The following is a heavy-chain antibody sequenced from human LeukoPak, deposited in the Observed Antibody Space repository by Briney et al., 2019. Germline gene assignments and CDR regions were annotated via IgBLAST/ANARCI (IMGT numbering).Heavy chain of an antibody. V-gene: IGHV1-69*01. J-gene: IGHJ4*02. CDR1: GGTFISYA. Sequence: GSSVKVSCKASGGTFISYAISWVRQAPGQGGEWMGGIIPIFGTANHAQKFQGRVTITADESTGTAYMELSSLGSEDTAVYYCARLEITTVTTSDYWGQGTLVTVSS. CDR3: ARLEITTVTTSDY. CDR2: IIPIFGTA. D-gene: IGHD4-17*01.